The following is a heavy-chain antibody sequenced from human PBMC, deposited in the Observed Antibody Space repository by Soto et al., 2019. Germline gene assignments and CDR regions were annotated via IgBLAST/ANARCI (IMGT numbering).Heavy chain of an antibody. CDR2: ISSSSTYT. D-gene: IGHD2-15*01. V-gene: IGHV3-21*01. CDR3: ARVGSPGYCSGGYCPPPDY. Sequence: GGSLRLSCAASGFTFSTSTMNWVRQAPGQGLEWVSSISSSSTYTYYAASVKGRFTISRDNAKNSLYLQMNSLRAEDTAVYYCARVGSPGYCSGGYCPPPDYWGPGTLVTVSS. CDR1: GFTFSTST. J-gene: IGHJ4*02.